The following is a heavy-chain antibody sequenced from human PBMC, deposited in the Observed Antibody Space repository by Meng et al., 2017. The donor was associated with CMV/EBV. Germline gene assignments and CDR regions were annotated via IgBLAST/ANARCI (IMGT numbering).Heavy chain of an antibody. CDR1: GYTFTGYY. Sequence: ASVKVSYKASGYTFTGYYMHWVRQAPGQGLEWMGWINPNSGGTNYAQKFQGRVTMTRDTSISTAYMELSRLRSDDTAVYYCASGRGSYCSSTSCSGVRYYYYGMDVWGQGTTVTVSS. CDR3: ASGRGSYCSSTSCSGVRYYYYGMDV. J-gene: IGHJ6*02. D-gene: IGHD2-2*01. V-gene: IGHV1-2*02. CDR2: INPNSGGT.